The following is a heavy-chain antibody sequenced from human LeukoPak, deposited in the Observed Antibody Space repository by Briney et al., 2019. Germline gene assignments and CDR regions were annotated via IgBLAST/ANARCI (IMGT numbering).Heavy chain of an antibody. D-gene: IGHD4-17*01. Sequence: GESLKISCKGSGYSFTSYWIGWVRQMPGKGLEWMGIIYPGDPDTRYSPSFQGQVTISADKSISTAYLQWSSLKASDTAMYYCARHSRDDYGDLDAFDIWGQGTMVTVSS. CDR3: ARHSRDDYGDLDAFDI. CDR2: IYPGDPDT. J-gene: IGHJ3*02. CDR1: GYSFTSYW. V-gene: IGHV5-51*01.